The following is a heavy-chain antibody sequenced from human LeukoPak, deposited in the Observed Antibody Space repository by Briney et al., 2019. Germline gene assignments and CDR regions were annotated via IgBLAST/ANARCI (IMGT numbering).Heavy chain of an antibody. J-gene: IGHJ4*02. CDR2: ISAYNGNT. D-gene: IGHD6-13*01. Sequence: ASVKVSCKASGYTFTSYGISWVRQAPGQGVEWMGWISAYNGNTNYAQKLQGRVTKTTDTYTSTAYMELRSLRSDDTPVYYCARLSSSWYYFDYWGQGTLVTVSS. V-gene: IGHV1-18*01. CDR1: GYTFTSYG. CDR3: ARLSSSWYYFDY.